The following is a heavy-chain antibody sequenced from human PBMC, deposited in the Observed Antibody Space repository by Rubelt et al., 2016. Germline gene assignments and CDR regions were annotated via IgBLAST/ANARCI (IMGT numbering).Heavy chain of an antibody. J-gene: IGHJ4*02. V-gene: IGHV1-18*01. CDR3: ASDHPFDY. CDR2: ISAYNGNT. Sequence: GQGLEWMGWISAYNGNTNYAQKLQGRVTMTTDTSTSTAYMELRSLRSDDTAVYYCASDHPFDYWGQGTLVTVSS.